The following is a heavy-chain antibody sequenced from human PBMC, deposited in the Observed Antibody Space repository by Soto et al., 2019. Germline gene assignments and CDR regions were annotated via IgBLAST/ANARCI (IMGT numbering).Heavy chain of an antibody. Sequence: GGSLRLSCAASGFTFSSSEMYWVRQAPGKGLEWISYIHTGGQTIFYAESVKGRFTISIDNAKHSVYLQMNSLRAEDTAVYYFPRRVSXWGRGTKFTVS. CDR1: GFTFSSSE. J-gene: IGHJ3*01. CDR3: PRRVSX. V-gene: IGHV3-48*03. CDR2: IHTGGQTI. D-gene: IGHD3-22*01.